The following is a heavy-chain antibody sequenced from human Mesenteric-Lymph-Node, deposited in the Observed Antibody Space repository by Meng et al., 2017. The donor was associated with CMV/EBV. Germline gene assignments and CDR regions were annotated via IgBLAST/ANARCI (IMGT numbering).Heavy chain of an antibody. CDR3: AKVVGGGWFDP. CDR2: ISHSSNYK. J-gene: IGHJ5*02. D-gene: IGHD3-10*01. Sequence: GESLKISCTASELTLSGYSMHWVRQAPGKGLEWVSFISHSSNYKYYVDSVEGRFTISRDNARNSLYLQMNSLRVEDTAVYYCAKVVGGGWFDPWGRGTLVTVSS. V-gene: IGHV3-21*01. CDR1: ELTLSGYS.